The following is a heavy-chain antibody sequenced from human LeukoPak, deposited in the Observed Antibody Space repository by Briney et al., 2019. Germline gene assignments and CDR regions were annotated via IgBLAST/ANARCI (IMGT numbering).Heavy chain of an antibody. CDR3: AREGQHLSFDY. CDR1: GFTFSSYW. J-gene: IGHJ4*02. D-gene: IGHD6-13*01. CDR2: IKQDGSEK. V-gene: IGHV3-7*01. Sequence: GGSLRLSCAASGFTFSSYWMSWVRQAPGKGLEWVANIKQDGSEKYYGDSVKGRFTISRDNAKHSLYLQMNSLRAEDTAVYYCAREGQHLSFDYWGQGTLVTVSS.